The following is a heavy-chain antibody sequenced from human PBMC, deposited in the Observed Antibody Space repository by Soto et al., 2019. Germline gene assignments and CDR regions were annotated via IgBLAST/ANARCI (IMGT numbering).Heavy chain of an antibody. V-gene: IGHV4-59*01. J-gene: IGHJ5*02. Sequence: SETLSLTCTVSGGSISSYFWSWIRQSPGKGLEWIGYIYYNGNTNYNPSLASRVTISVDTSKNHFSLKLNSVTVADTAVYYCARGGASSRLLDLWGQGTLVTVSS. CDR3: ARGGASSRLLDL. CDR1: GGSISSYF. D-gene: IGHD2-21*01. CDR2: IYYNGNT.